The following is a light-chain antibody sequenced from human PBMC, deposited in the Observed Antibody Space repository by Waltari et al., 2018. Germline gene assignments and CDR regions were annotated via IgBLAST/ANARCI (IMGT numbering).Light chain of an antibody. CDR3: HQYGRSPLT. V-gene: IGKV3D-20*01. CDR2: DAT. Sequence: EIVLTQSPATLSLSPGETATLSCGASQRVTASSVAWYQQKPGLAPRLLIYDATDRAPGIPGRFSGSGSGTDFTLTISGVEPEDFAVYYCHQYGRSPLTFGGGTKVEI. J-gene: IGKJ4*01. CDR1: QRVTASS.